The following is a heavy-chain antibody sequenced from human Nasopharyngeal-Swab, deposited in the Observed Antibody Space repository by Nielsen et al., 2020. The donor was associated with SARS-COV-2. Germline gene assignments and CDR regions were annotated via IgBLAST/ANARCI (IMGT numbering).Heavy chain of an antibody. J-gene: IGHJ6*02. CDR1: GGTFSSYA. V-gene: IGHV1-69*13. Sequence: SVKVSCKASGGTFSSYAISWVRQAPGQGLEWMGGIIPIFGTANYAQKFQGRVTITADESTSTAYMELSSLRSEDTAVYYCARETLDNYDSPLGMDVWGQGTTVTVSS. D-gene: IGHD3-3*01. CDR2: IIPIFGTA. CDR3: ARETLDNYDSPLGMDV.